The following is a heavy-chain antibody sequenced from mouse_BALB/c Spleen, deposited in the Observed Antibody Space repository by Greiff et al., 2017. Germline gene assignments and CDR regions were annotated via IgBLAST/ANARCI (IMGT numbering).Heavy chain of an antibody. CDR3: AKSLPDYDPHYYAMDY. D-gene: IGHD2-4*01. Sequence: VMLVESGPGLVAPSQSLSITCTVSGFSLTSYGVSWVRQPPGKGLEWLGVIWGDGSTNHHSALISRLSISKDNSKSQVFLKLNSLQTDDTATYYCAKSLPDYDPHYYAMDYWGQGTSVTVSS. J-gene: IGHJ4*01. V-gene: IGHV2-3*01. CDR2: IWGDGST. CDR1: GFSLTSYG.